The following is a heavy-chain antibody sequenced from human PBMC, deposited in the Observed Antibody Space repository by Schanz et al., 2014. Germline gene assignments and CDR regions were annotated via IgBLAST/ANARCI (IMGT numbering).Heavy chain of an antibody. D-gene: IGHD3-16*01. Sequence: VQLVESGGCVVQPGTSLRLSCAASGFTFRGHAMHWVRQAPGQGLEKVAVTSTDGTKTYYAASVRGRFTISRDNSKNTVYLQMNSLRSEDTAVYYCTRDRGALINHNDALDLWGQGTMVSVSS. CDR3: TRDRGALINHNDALDL. V-gene: IGHV3-30*04. J-gene: IGHJ3*01. CDR1: GFTFRGHA. CDR2: TSTDGTKT.